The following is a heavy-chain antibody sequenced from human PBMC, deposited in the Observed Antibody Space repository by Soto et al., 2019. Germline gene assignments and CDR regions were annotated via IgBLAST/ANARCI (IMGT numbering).Heavy chain of an antibody. CDR2: ISGSGGST. Sequence: GGSLRLSCAASGFTFSSYAMSWVRQAPGKGLEWVSAISGSGGSTYYADSVKGRFTISRDNSKNTLYLQMNSLSAEDTAVYYCAKDEGKEGGSYYFDYWGQGTLVTVSS. CDR3: AKDEGKEGGSYYFDY. V-gene: IGHV3-23*01. D-gene: IGHD1-26*01. CDR1: GFTFSSYA. J-gene: IGHJ4*02.